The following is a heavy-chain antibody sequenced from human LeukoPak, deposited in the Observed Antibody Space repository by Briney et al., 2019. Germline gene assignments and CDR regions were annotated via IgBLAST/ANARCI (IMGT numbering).Heavy chain of an antibody. CDR1: GGSISSSSYY. CDR3: ARTEEAADDAFDI. V-gene: IGHV4-39*07. D-gene: IGHD6-13*01. Sequence: KPSETLSLTCTVSGGSISSSSYYWGWIRQPPGKGLEWIGSIYYSGSTYYNPSLKSRVTISVDTSKNQCSLKLSSVTAADTAVYYCARTEEAADDAFDIWGQRKMVTVSS. CDR2: IYYSGST. J-gene: IGHJ3*02.